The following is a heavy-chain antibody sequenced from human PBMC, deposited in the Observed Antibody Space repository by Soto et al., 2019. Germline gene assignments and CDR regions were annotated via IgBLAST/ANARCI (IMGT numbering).Heavy chain of an antibody. Sequence: QVQLVQSGADVKKPGASVRVSCKASGYTFSNYAVNWVRQAPGQSLEWMGWVNAGNGHTRYSEKFQGRVTITRDASASTAYMELSSRRPEDTALYCCARGIWERSSGWYYCDAWGQGTLVTVSS. V-gene: IGHV1-3*01. CDR3: ARGIWERSSGWYYCDA. CDR2: VNAGNGHT. J-gene: IGHJ4*02. CDR1: GYTFSNYA. D-gene: IGHD6-19*01.